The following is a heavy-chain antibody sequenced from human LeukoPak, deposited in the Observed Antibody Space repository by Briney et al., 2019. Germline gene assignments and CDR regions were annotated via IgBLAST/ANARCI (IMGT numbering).Heavy chain of an antibody. CDR2: ITSSSAHM. D-gene: IGHD3-3*01. V-gene: IGHV3-21*01. J-gene: IGHJ6*04. CDR1: GFTLSSYT. CDR3: AREDMAWSGYLDV. Sequence: GGSLRLSCAASGFTLSSYTMSWVRQAPGKGLEWVSCITSSSAHMYYADSVKGRFSISRDNAKNSLYLQMNSLRAEDTAVYYCAREDMAWSGYLDVLGKGTTVTVSS.